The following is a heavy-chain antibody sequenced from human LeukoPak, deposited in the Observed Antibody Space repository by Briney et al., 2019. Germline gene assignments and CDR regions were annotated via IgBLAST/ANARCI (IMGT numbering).Heavy chain of an antibody. J-gene: IGHJ4*02. Sequence: GGSLRLSCAASGFTFSTFWMSWVRQAPGKGLEWVSAISGSGGSTYYADSVKGRFTISRDDSKNTLYLQMNSLRAEDTAVYYCAKEGGYSYGDYYFDYWGQGTLVTVSS. CDR3: AKEGGYSYGDYYFDY. CDR1: GFTFSTFW. D-gene: IGHD5-18*01. CDR2: ISGSGGST. V-gene: IGHV3-23*01.